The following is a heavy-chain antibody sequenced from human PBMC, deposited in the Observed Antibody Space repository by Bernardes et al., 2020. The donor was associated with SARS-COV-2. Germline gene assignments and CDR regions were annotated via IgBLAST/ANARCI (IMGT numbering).Heavy chain of an antibody. V-gene: IGHV3-23*01. J-gene: IGHJ5*02. CDR1: GFTVSNFG. D-gene: IGHD2-21*01. CDR2: ISGSGEGT. Sequence: GGSLSLSCAASGFTVSNFGMSWVRQAPGKGLEWMSTISGSGEGTHYADSVKGRFTVSRDNSKNTLYLQMNSLRVEDTAVYYCAKDCSTDPCDSWGQGTLVTVSS. CDR3: AKDCSTDPCDS.